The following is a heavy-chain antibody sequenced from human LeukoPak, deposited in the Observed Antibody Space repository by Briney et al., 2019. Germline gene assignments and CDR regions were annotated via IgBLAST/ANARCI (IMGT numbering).Heavy chain of an antibody. J-gene: IGHJ3*02. V-gene: IGHV4-30-4*01. CDR1: GDSITSSNFF. CDR3: AREVNVAAGSDGFDI. CDR2: VPYNGGS. Sequence: SETLSLTCTVSGDSITSSNFFWCCIRQPPGGHLEWIGYVPYNGGSSYNPSLRSRTTISLDTSKNEFSLRLTSVTAPDTAIYYCAREVNVAAGSDGFDIWGPGTMVTVSP. D-gene: IGHD5-24*01.